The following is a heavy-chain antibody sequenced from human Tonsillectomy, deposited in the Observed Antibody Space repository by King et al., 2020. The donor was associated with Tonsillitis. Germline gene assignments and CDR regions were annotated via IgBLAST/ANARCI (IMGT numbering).Heavy chain of an antibody. J-gene: IGHJ4*02. D-gene: IGHD6-13*01. CDR1: GGSISSYF. CDR3: ARGVAAAVKC. CDR2: IDYRGST. V-gene: IGHV4-59*01. Sequence: HVQLQESGPGLVKPSETLSLTCSVSGGSISSYFWHWIRQPPGKRLEWIGYIDYRGSTNYNPSLKSRLTISVDTSSNQFSLQLSSATPADTAVYYCARGVAAAVKCWGQGTLVTVSS.